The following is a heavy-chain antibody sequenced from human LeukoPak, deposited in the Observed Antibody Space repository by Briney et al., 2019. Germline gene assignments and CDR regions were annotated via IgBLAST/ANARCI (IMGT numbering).Heavy chain of an antibody. Sequence: GGSLRLSCAASGFTFSSYSMNWVRQAPGTGLEWVSSISSSSSYIYYADSVKGRFTISRDNAKNSLYLQMNSLRAEDTAVYYCARAVGYPSTMVDYWGQGTLVTVSS. CDR3: ARAVGYPSTMVDY. CDR1: GFTFSSYS. V-gene: IGHV3-21*01. D-gene: IGHD5-12*01. J-gene: IGHJ4*02. CDR2: ISSSSSYI.